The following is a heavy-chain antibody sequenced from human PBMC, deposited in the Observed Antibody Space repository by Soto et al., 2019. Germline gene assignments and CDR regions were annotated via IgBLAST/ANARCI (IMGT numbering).Heavy chain of an antibody. CDR2: ISSSSSTI. V-gene: IGHV3-48*02. CDR1: GFTFSSYS. CDR3: ASAVGAYCGGDCYSGMDV. J-gene: IGHJ6*02. Sequence: GGSLRLSCAASGFTFSSYSMNWVRQAPGKGLEWVSYISSSSSTIYYADSVKGRFTISRDNAKNSLYLQMNSLRDEDTAVYYCASAVGAYCGGDCYSGMDVWGQGTTVTVSS. D-gene: IGHD2-21*01.